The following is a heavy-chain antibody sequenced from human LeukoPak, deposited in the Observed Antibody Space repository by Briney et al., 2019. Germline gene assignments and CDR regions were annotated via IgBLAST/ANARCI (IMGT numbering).Heavy chain of an antibody. J-gene: IGHJ6*03. Sequence: PGRSLRLSCAASGFTFSSYGMHWVRQAPGKGLEWVAVIWYDGSNKYYADSVKGRFTISRDNSKNTMYLQMNSLRAEDTAVYYCAKENSGYDPFYYYYYYMDVWGKGTTVTVSS. V-gene: IGHV3-33*06. D-gene: IGHD5-12*01. CDR2: IWYDGSNK. CDR1: GFTFSSYG. CDR3: AKENSGYDPFYYYYYYMDV.